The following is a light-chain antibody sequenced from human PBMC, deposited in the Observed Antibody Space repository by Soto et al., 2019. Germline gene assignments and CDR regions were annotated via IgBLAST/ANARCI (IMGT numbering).Light chain of an antibody. CDR2: DAS. CDR3: QQRTHWQIT. Sequence: EVVLTQSPATLSLSPGERATLSCRASQSLSNYLAWYQQKPGQAPRLLIYDASNRATGIPARFSGSGSGTDFTLTISSLEPEDFAVYYCQQRTHWQITFGQGTRLEIK. CDR1: QSLSNY. V-gene: IGKV3-11*01. J-gene: IGKJ5*01.